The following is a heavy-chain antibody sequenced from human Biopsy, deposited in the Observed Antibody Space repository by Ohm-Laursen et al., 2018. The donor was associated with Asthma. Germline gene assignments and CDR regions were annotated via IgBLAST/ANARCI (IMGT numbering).Heavy chain of an antibody. D-gene: IGHD2-21*02. CDR2: IYRNGDT. V-gene: IGHV4-30-2*06. CDR1: GVSIDSGDYS. CDR3: ARGWNCGGDCYSLDY. Sequence: SETLSLTCGVSGVSIDSGDYSWTWIRQSPGVGLEWIGYIYRNGDTYYNPTLKNRVTISIDRSKNQFSLRLRSVTAADTAVYYCARGWNCGGDCYSLDYWGQGTLVTVSS. J-gene: IGHJ4*02.